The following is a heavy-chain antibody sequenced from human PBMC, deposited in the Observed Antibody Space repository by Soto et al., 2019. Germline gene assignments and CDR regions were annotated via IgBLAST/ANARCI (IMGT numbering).Heavy chain of an antibody. CDR3: ARSISIAARPDY. CDR2: INPNSGGT. D-gene: IGHD6-6*01. V-gene: IGHV1-2*02. CDR1: GYTFTGYY. J-gene: IGHJ4*02. Sequence: QVQLVQSGAEVKKPGASVKVSCRASGYTFTGYYIHWVRRAPGQGLELMGWINPNSGGTNYAQKFQDRVTMTRDTSITTAYMDLSRLTSDDTAVYYCARSISIAARPDYWGQGTLVTVSS.